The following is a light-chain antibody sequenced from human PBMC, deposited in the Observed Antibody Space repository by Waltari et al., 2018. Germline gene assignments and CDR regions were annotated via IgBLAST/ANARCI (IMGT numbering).Light chain of an antibody. V-gene: IGKV3-20*01. CDR1: QSVSKY. J-gene: IGKJ1*01. CDR2: DAS. CDR3: QKYVNLPAT. Sequence: EIVLTQSPGTLSLSPGERATLSCRASQSVSKYLAWYQQKPGQAPRLLIYDASTRATGIPARFSGSGSGTDFSLTISRLEPEDFAVYYCQKYVNLPATFGQGTKVEIK.